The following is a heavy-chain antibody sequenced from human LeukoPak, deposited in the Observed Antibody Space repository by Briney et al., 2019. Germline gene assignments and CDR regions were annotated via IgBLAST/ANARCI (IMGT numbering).Heavy chain of an antibody. CDR1: GFTFSDYY. V-gene: IGHV3-11*06. D-gene: IGHD6-19*01. CDR3: ARDKQWLVRTSRGFFDY. CDR2: ISSSSSYI. Sequence: GGSLRLSCAASGFTFSDYYMSWIRQAPGKGLEWVSYISSSSSYIYYADSVKGRFTISRDNAKNSLYLQMNSLRAEDTAVYYCARDKQWLVRTSRGFFDYWGQGTLVTVSS. J-gene: IGHJ4*02.